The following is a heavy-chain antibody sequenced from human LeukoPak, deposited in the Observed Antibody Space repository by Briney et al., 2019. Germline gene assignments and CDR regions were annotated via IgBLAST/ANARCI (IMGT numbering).Heavy chain of an antibody. CDR1: GFTFSSYW. CDR3: ARDLRIVVVPAAPVYYYYYMDV. Sequence: GGSLRLSCAASGFTFSSYWMSWVRQAPGKGLEWVANIKQDGSEKYYVDSVKGRFTISRDNAKNSLYLQMNSLRAEDTAVYYCARDLRIVVVPAAPVYYYYYMDVWGKGTTVTVSS. J-gene: IGHJ6*03. V-gene: IGHV3-7*01. CDR2: IKQDGSEK. D-gene: IGHD2-2*01.